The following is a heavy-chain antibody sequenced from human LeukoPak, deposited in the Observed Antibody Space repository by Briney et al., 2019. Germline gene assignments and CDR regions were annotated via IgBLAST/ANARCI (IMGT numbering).Heavy chain of an antibody. D-gene: IGHD2-15*01. CDR3: AISSSYNYFDY. CDR1: GFSFSSYN. V-gene: IGHV3-48*01. CDR2: ISRGSTTI. Sequence: PGGSLRLSCTASGFSFSSYNINWVRQAPGKGLEWVSYISRGSTTIYYADSLKGRFTISRGNAKNSLYLEMNSLRAEDTAVYYCAISSSYNYFDYWGQGTLVTVSS. J-gene: IGHJ4*02.